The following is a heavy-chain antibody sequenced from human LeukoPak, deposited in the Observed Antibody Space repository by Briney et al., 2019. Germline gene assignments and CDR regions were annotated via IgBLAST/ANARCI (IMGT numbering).Heavy chain of an antibody. CDR1: GFTFSSYA. V-gene: IGHV3-64D*06. J-gene: IGHJ4*02. CDR3: VKPGVTMIRGVIRPYYFDY. CDR2: ISSNGGST. D-gene: IGHD3-10*01. Sequence: PGGSLRLSCSASGFTFSSYAMYWVRQAPGKGLEYVSAISSNGGSTYYADSVKGRLTISRDNSKNTLYLQMSSLRAEDTAVYYCVKPGVTMIRGVIRPYYFDYWGQGTLVTVSS.